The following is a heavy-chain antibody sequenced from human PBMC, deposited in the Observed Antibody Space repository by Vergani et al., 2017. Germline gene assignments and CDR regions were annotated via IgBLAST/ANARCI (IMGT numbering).Heavy chain of an antibody. CDR2: IWYDGSNK. CDR1: GFTFSSYG. J-gene: IGHJ4*02. Sequence: QVQLVESGGGVVQPGRSLRLSCAASGFTFSSYGMHWVRQAPGKGLEWVAVIWYDGSNKYYADSVKGRFTITRDNSKNTLYLQMNSLRAEDTAVYYCARRMGFSFDYWGQGTLVTVSS. V-gene: IGHV3-33*01. D-gene: IGHD2-15*01. CDR3: ARRMGFSFDY.